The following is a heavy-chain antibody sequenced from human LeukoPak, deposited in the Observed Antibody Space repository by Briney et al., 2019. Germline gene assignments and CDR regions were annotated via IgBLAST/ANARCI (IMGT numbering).Heavy chain of an antibody. CDR1: VGSISSSSYY. V-gene: IGHV4-39*01. CDR2: IYYSGST. Sequence: PSETLSLTCTVPVGSISSSSYYGGWIRQPPGKGLEWIGSIYYSGSTYYNPSLKSRVTMSVDTSKNQFSLKLSSVTAADTAVYYCARHVGSIQLWFGHYFDYWGQGTLVTVSS. CDR3: ARHVGSIQLWFGHYFDY. J-gene: IGHJ4*02. D-gene: IGHD5-18*01.